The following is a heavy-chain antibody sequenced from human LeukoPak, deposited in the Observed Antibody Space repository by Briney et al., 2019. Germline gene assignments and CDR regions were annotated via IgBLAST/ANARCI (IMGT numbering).Heavy chain of an antibody. CDR1: GGTFSSYA. J-gene: IGHJ4*02. Sequence: GASVKVSCKASGGTFSSYAISWVRQAPGQGLEWMGGIIPIFGTANYAQKFQGRVTITADESTSTAYMELSSLRSEDTAVYYCAKDSRGWQWVAEFDYWGQGTLVTVSS. CDR2: IIPIFGTA. V-gene: IGHV1-69*13. CDR3: AKDSRGWQWVAEFDY. D-gene: IGHD6-19*01.